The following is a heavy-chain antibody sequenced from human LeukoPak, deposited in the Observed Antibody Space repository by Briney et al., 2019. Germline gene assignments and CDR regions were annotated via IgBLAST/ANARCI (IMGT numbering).Heavy chain of an antibody. D-gene: IGHD5-24*01. J-gene: IGHJ5*02. CDR2: ISYSGDT. Sequence: SETLSFTCTVSGGSMSGLHWSWIRQPPGKGLEWIGYISYSGDTNYNPSLKSRVTISVETSKNQFSLNLNSMTAADTAIYYCAKGDGYNPSWGQGTLVTVSS. V-gene: IGHV4-59*11. CDR1: GGSMSGLH. CDR3: AKGDGYNPS.